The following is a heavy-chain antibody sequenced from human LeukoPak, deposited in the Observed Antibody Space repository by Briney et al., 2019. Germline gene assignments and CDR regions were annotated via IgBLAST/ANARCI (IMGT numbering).Heavy chain of an antibody. J-gene: IGHJ4*02. CDR1: GGTFSSYA. D-gene: IGHD3-9*01. V-gene: IGHV1-18*01. CDR3: ARVVVLRYFDPVSGGQGTTVDY. CDR2: ISAYNGNT. Sequence: ASVKVSCKASGGTFSSYAISWVRQAPGQGLEWMGWISAYNGNTNYAQKLQGRVTMTTDTSTSTAYMELRSLRSDDTAVYYCARVVVLRYFDPVSGGQGTTVDYWGQGTLVTVSS.